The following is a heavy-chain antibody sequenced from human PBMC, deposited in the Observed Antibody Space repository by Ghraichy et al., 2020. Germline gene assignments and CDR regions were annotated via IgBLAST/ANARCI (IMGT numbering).Heavy chain of an antibody. CDR1: GFTVSSNY. CDR3: ARDRAYVGFDY. CDR2: IYSGGST. V-gene: IGHV3-53*01. Sequence: GGSLRLSCAASGFTVSSNYMSWVRQAPGKGLEWVSVIYSGGSTYYADSVKGRFTISRDNSKNTLYLQMNSLRAEDTAVYYCARDRAYVGFDYWGQGTLVTVSS. D-gene: IGHD4-23*01. J-gene: IGHJ4*02.